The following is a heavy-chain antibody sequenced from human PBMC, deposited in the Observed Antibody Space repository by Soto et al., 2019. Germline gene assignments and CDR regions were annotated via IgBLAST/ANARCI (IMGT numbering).Heavy chain of an antibody. CDR1: GFTVSGTY. J-gene: IGHJ6*02. D-gene: IGHD4-17*01. Sequence: EVQLVESGGGLIQPGGSLRLSCAASGFTVSGTYMTWVRQAPGKGLEWVSVIYSGGSTYYAASVKGRFTISRDYSKNTMYLQMNSLRDEDTAVYYCARESNGDYGYYSYGMDVWGQGTTVTVSS. V-gene: IGHV3-53*01. CDR3: ARESNGDYGYYSYGMDV. CDR2: IYSGGST.